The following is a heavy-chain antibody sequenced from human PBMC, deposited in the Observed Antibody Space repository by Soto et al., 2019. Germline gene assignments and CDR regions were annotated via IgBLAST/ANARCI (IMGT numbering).Heavy chain of an antibody. J-gene: IGHJ4*02. CDR3: ASWRSYSGSYCFDY. Sequence: QVQLVQSGAEVTKPGASVKVSCEASGGTFNTYTINWVRQAPGRGLEWVGQIVPMYDSVNYAENFQGRVKITADKSTKTTYMELTSLRSEDTALYFCASWRSYSGSYCFDYWGQGTLVTVSS. D-gene: IGHD1-26*01. CDR2: IVPMYDSV. CDR1: GGTFNTYT. V-gene: IGHV1-69*06.